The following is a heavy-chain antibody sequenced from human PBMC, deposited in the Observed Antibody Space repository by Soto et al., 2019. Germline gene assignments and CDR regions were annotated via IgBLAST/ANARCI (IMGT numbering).Heavy chain of an antibody. J-gene: IGHJ6*02. D-gene: IGHD3-16*01. CDR2: VDHSGNT. CDR1: GGSVSSTDW. V-gene: IGHV4-4*02. CDR3: AREWGYQGYYYYGVEV. Sequence: QVQLQASGPGLVKTSGTLSLSCAVSGGSVSSTDWWTWVRHPPGKGLEWIGEVDHSGNTNYNPSLQSRVNLSVDKSRNRFSLKLNSATAADTAVYYCAREWGYQGYYYYGVEVWGPGTTVTVSS.